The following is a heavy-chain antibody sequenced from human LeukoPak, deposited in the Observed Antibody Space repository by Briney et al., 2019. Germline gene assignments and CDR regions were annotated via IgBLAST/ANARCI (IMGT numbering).Heavy chain of an antibody. J-gene: IGHJ4*02. CDR1: GFTFSDYY. Sequence: GGSLRLSCAASGFTFSDYYMSWIRQAPGKGPEWVSYISSRTSDTNYVDSVKGRFTISRDNAKNSLYLQMNSLRAEDTAVCYCTRVGSSGSVDYWGQGTLVTVSS. CDR2: ISSRTSDT. D-gene: IGHD1-1*01. V-gene: IGHV3-11*06. CDR3: TRVGSSGSVDY.